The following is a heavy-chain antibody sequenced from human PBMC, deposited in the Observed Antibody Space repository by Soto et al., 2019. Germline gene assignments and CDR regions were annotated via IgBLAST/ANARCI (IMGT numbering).Heavy chain of an antibody. CDR3: ARDRDGGTYTYFDN. D-gene: IGHD1-26*01. J-gene: IGHJ4*02. Sequence: QVQLVESGGGVVEPGRSLRLSCAASGFIFSAFGIHWVRQAPGKGLEWVAFLSHDGSNKYYADSVRGRFTISRDNSKNTVYLQMNSLRPDDTAGYYCARDRDGGTYTYFDNWGQGTRVTVSS. V-gene: IGHV3-30*03. CDR2: LSHDGSNK. CDR1: GFIFSAFG.